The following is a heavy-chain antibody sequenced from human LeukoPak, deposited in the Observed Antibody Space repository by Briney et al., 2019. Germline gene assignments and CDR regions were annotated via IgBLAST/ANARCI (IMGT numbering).Heavy chain of an antibody. J-gene: IGHJ5*02. CDR1: GGSISSSTYY. Sequence: PSETLSLTCTVSGGSISSSTYYWGWIRQPPGKGLEWIGNIYYSGSTYYNPSLKSRVTISVDTSKNQFSLKLSSVTAADTAVYYCARVENYYDSSGYYVAFDPWGQGTLVTVSS. CDR2: IYYSGST. CDR3: ARVENYYDSSGYYVAFDP. V-gene: IGHV4-39*07. D-gene: IGHD3-22*01.